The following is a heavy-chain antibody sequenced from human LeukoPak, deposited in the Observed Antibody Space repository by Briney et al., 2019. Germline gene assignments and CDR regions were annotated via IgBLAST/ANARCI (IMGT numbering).Heavy chain of an antibody. CDR2: ISGSAGST. CDR1: GFTFSNLA. J-gene: IGHJ4*02. V-gene: IGHV3-23*01. Sequence: GGSLRLSCAASGFTFSNLAMNWVRQAPGKGLEWVSIISGSAGSTYYADSVKGRFTISRDNSKNTLFLQMNSLRAEDTAVYYCAKDRSLDGGNSNGYFDSWGQGTLVTVSS. D-gene: IGHD4-23*01. CDR3: AKDRSLDGGNSNGYFDS.